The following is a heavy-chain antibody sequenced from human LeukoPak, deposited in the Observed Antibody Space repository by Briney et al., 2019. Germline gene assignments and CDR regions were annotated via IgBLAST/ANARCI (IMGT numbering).Heavy chain of an antibody. Sequence: TGGSLRLSCAASGFTFSSYSMQWVRQTPGKGLEWVGIMSNSGENTFYGEAVKGRFTISRDNSQNTLYLQMNSPRPEDTAVYYCAKGGASVTRYVDYWGQGTLVTVSS. CDR3: AKGGASVTRYVDY. V-gene: IGHV3-30*18. CDR1: GFTFSSYS. J-gene: IGHJ4*02. CDR2: MSNSGENT. D-gene: IGHD4-17*01.